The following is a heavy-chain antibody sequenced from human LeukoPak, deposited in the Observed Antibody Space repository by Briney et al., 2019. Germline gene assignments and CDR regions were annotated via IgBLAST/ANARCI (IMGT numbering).Heavy chain of an antibody. CDR1: GGSISSYY. CDR3: ARDNWNYGSSMDV. CDR2: IYYSGST. V-gene: IGHV4-59*01. D-gene: IGHD1-7*01. Sequence: SEALSLTCTASGGSISSYYWSWIRQPPGKGLEWIGYIYYSGSTNYNPSLKSRVTISVDTSKNQFSLKLSSVTAADTAVYYCARDNWNYGSSMDVWGQGTTVTVSS. J-gene: IGHJ6*02.